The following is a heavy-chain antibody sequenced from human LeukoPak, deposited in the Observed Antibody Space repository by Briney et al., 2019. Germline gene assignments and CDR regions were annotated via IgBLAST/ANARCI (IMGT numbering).Heavy chain of an antibody. CDR2: IYYSGST. CDR3: AREREIAAAGTIFDY. V-gene: IGHV4-30-4*08. Sequence: SQTLSLTCTVSGGSNSSGDYYWSWIRQPPGKGLEWIGYIYYSGSTYYNPSLKSRVTISVDTSKNQFSLKQSSVTAADTAVYYCAREREIAAAGTIFDYWGQGTLVTVSS. J-gene: IGHJ4*02. CDR1: GGSNSSGDYY. D-gene: IGHD6-13*01.